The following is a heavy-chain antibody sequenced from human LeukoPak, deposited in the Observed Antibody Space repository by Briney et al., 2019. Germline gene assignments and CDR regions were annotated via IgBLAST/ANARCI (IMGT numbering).Heavy chain of an antibody. V-gene: IGHV1-2*02. CDR3: ARVRLHPTDWFDP. J-gene: IGHJ5*02. Sequence: ASPKVSCKASGYTFTGDYMHWVRQTPGQRVEWMGWTNPNSGGTNYAQKFQGRVTMSRDTSISTHYMGLCRLRSEDTAVYYCARVRLHPTDWFDPWGQGTLVTVSS. CDR2: TNPNSGGT. CDR1: GYTFTGDY. D-gene: IGHD3-10*01.